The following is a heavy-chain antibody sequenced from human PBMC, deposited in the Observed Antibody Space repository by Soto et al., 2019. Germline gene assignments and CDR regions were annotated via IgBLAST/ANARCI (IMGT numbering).Heavy chain of an antibody. CDR2: IYWDDDK. J-gene: IGHJ4*02. D-gene: IGHD3-10*01. Sequence: QITLKESGPTLVKPTQTLTLTCTFSGFSLSTSGVGVGWIRQPPGKALEWLALIYWDDDKRYSPSLKSRLTITKDTSKNQVVLIMTTMDPLYRSSYYCLHVGVSLSFNYWGQGTRFTFSS. CDR3: LHVGVSLSFNY. V-gene: IGHV2-5*02. CDR1: GFSLSTSGVG.